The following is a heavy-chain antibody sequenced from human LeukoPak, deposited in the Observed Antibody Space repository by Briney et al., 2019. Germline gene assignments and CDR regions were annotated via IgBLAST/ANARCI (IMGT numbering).Heavy chain of an antibody. V-gene: IGHV3-23*01. Sequence: GASLRLSCAASGFTFSSYAMTWVRQAPGRGLEWVSAISRSGGSTYYADSVKGRFTISRDNAKNSLYLQMNSLRAEDTAVYYCARDNNWNYGGGFDYWGQGTLVTVSS. D-gene: IGHD1-7*01. CDR2: ISRSGGST. CDR1: GFTFSSYA. CDR3: ARDNNWNYGGGFDY. J-gene: IGHJ4*02.